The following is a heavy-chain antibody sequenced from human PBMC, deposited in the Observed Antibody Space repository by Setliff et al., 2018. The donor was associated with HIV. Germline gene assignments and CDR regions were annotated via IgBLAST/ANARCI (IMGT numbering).Heavy chain of an antibody. Sequence: VKVSCKASGFTFTDFYFHWVQQAPGKGLEWVGRVDPEDNNPTYAEKFRDRVTISADTSTNTAYLELRSLRSEDTAVYYCETDDYYGSGTHWRGVPWGQGTLVTVS. CDR3: ETDDYYGSGTHWRGVP. CDR1: GFTFTDFY. D-gene: IGHD3-10*01. J-gene: IGHJ5*02. CDR2: VDPEDNNP. V-gene: IGHV1-69-2*01.